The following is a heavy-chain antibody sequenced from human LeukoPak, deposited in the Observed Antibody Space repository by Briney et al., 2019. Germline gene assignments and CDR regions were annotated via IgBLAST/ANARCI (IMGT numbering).Heavy chain of an antibody. J-gene: IGHJ6*03. CDR1: GGSISSSSYY. CDR3: ARHVAVNSRYYYYYYMDV. V-gene: IGHV4-39*01. Sequence: PSETLSLTCTVSGGSISSSSYYWGWIRQPPGKGLEWIGSIYYSGSTYYNPSLKSRVTISVDTSKNQFSLKLSSVAAADTAVYYCARHVAVNSRYYYYYYMDVWGKGTTVTVSS. CDR2: IYYSGST. D-gene: IGHD4-23*01.